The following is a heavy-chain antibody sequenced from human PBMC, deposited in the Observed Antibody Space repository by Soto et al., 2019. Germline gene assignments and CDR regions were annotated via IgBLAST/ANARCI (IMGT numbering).Heavy chain of an antibody. D-gene: IGHD3-10*01. V-gene: IGHV4-30-4*01. CDR1: GGSISSGDYY. CDR3: ARETGGLSQNIDY. J-gene: IGHJ4*02. Sequence: QVQLQESGPGLVKPSQTLSLTCTVSGGSISSGDYYWSWIRQPPGKGLEWIGYIYYSGSTYYNPSLKSRVTISVDTSKNQCSLKRSSVTAADTAVYYCARETGGLSQNIDYWGQGTLVTVSS. CDR2: IYYSGST.